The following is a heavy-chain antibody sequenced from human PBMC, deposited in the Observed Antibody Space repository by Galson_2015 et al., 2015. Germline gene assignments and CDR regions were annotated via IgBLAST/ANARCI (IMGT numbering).Heavy chain of an antibody. D-gene: IGHD3-3*01. Sequence: SLRLSCAASGFTFSHHWMHWVRQAPGKGLVWVPRINIDGSSTTYADSVEGRFTMSRDNARNTLYLQMESLRAEDTAVYYCAREKRSRFLEWLPDAFDIWGPETMVTVFS. CDR1: GFTFSHHW. CDR2: INIDGSST. V-gene: IGHV3-74*01. J-gene: IGHJ3*02. CDR3: AREKRSRFLEWLPDAFDI.